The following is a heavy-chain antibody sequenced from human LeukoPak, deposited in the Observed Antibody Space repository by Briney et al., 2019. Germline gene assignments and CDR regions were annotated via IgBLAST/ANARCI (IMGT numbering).Heavy chain of an antibody. CDR1: GGSFSGYY. J-gene: IGHJ4*02. CDR2: VYSSGST. Sequence: SETLSLTCAVYGGSFSGYYWNWIRQPPGKGLEWIGYVYSSGSTNYNPALKSRVTISIDTSENQFSLKLSSVTAADTAVYYCARVGDDRYCSSTSCSFDYWGQGTLVTVSS. CDR3: ARVGDDRYCSSTSCSFDY. V-gene: IGHV4-59*01. D-gene: IGHD2-2*01.